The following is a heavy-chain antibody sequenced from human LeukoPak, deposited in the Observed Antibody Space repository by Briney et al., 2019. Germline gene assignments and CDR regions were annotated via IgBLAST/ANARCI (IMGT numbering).Heavy chain of an antibody. Sequence: ASVKVSCKASGYIFTNYAMHWVRQAPGQRLEWLGWINAGNGNTKYSQRFQGRVSITRDTSASTAYMELSSLRSEDTAVYYCARGSSGYPRYFDYWGQGTLVTVSS. D-gene: IGHD3-22*01. CDR2: INAGNGNT. J-gene: IGHJ4*02. V-gene: IGHV1-3*01. CDR3: ARGSSGYPRYFDY. CDR1: GYIFTNYA.